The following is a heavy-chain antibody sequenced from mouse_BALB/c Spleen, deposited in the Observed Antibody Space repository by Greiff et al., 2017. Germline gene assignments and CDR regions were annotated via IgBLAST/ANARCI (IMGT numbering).Heavy chain of an antibody. CDR3: ASPYGSSYHYAMDY. J-gene: IGHJ4*01. D-gene: IGHD1-1*01. V-gene: IGHV1-14*01. CDR1: GYTFTSYV. CDR2: INPYNDGT. Sequence: VQLQQSGPELVKPGASVKMSCKASGYTFTSYVMHWVKQKPGQGLEWIGYINPYNDGTKYNEKFKGKATLTSDKSSSTAYMELSSLTSADSAVYYCASPYGSSYHYAMDYWGQGTSVTVSS.